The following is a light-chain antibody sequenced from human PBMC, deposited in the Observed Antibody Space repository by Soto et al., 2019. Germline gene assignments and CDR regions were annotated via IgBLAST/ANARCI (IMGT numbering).Light chain of an antibody. Sequence: DIVLTQSPDTLALSPGERATLSCRASQSVGSYLAWYQQTPGQAPRLLIYDASNRATGIPARFSGSGSGTDFTLTISSLEPEDFAVYYCQQRTNWPLMYTFGQGTKLEI. CDR3: QQRTNWPLMYT. J-gene: IGKJ2*01. CDR2: DAS. V-gene: IGKV3-11*01. CDR1: QSVGSY.